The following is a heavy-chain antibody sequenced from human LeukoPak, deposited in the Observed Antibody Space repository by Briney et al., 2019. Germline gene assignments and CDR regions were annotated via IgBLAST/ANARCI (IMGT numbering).Heavy chain of an antibody. CDR1: GFTCSSYA. V-gene: IGHV3-23*01. Sequence: KAGGSLRLSCASSGFTCSSYAMSWVRQAPGKGLEWVSAISGSGGSTYYADSVKGRFTISGDNSKNTLYLQMNSLRAEDTAVYYCAKVWSVLTPFDYWGQGTLVTVSS. D-gene: IGHD3-3*01. CDR3: AKVWSVLTPFDY. CDR2: ISGSGGST. J-gene: IGHJ4*02.